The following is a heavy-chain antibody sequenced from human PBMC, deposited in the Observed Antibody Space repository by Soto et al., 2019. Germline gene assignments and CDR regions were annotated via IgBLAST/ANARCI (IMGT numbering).Heavy chain of an antibody. Sequence: PSQTLSLTCAISGDSVSSNSAAWNWIRQSPSRGLEWLGRTYYRSKWYNDYAVSVKSRITINPDTSKNQFSLQLNSVTPEDTAVYYCASLYCSSIACYGYNLFDPWGQGSLGTVSS. CDR3: ASLYCSSIACYGYNLFDP. J-gene: IGHJ5*02. CDR2: TYYRSKWYN. D-gene: IGHD2-2*01. V-gene: IGHV6-1*01. CDR1: GDSVSSNSAA.